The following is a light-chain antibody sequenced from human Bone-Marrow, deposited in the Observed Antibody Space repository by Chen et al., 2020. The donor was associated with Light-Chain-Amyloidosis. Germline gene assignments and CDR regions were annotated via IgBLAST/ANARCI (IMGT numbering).Light chain of an antibody. CDR3: SSYTITNTLV. CDR2: EVT. CDR1: SSDVGGDNH. J-gene: IGLJ1*01. Sequence: QSALTQPASVSGSPGQSRTISCTGTSSDVGGDNHVSWYQQHPDKAPKLMIYEVTNRPSWVPDRFSGSKFDNTASLTISGLQTEDEADYFCSSYTITNTLVFGSGTRVTVL. V-gene: IGLV2-14*01.